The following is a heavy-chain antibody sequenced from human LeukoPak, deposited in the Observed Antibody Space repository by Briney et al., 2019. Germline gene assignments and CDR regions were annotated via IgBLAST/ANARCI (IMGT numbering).Heavy chain of an antibody. J-gene: IGHJ4*02. V-gene: IGHV4-39*07. CDR1: GGSISSSSYY. D-gene: IGHD3-22*01. Sequence: SQTLSLTCTVSGGSISSSSYYWGWIRQPPGKGLEWTGSIYYSGSTYYNSSLKSRVTISVDTSKNQFSLKLSSVTAADTAVYYCARRRVGYYDSSGYYHYPPFDYWGQGTLVTVSS. CDR2: IYYSGST. CDR3: ARRRVGYYDSSGYYHYPPFDY.